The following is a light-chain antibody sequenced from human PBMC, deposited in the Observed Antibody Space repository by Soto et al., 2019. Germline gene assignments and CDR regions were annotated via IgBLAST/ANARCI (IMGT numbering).Light chain of an antibody. J-gene: IGLJ2*01. Sequence: QSALTQPASVSGSPGQSITISCTGTTSAVVAYNYVSWYQQHPGKAPKLMIFEVSDRPSGVSNRFSGSKSGNTASLTISGLQAEDEADYYCSSYTSSNTLVFGGGTKLTVL. CDR2: EVS. CDR3: SSYTSSNTLV. CDR1: TSAVVAYNY. V-gene: IGLV2-14*01.